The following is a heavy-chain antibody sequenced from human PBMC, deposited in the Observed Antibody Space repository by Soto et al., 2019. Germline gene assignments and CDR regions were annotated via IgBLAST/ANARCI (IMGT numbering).Heavy chain of an antibody. CDR1: GFIFSNYW. CDR3: AKRDVGAGYHH. D-gene: IGHD2-2*01. CDR2: INNDGSST. J-gene: IGHJ1*01. Sequence: GGSLRLSCTASGFIFSNYWIHWVRQAPGKGLVWVSRINNDGSSTDYVDSVKGRFTISRDNAKNTLYLQMNSLRAADTAVYYCAKRDVGAGYHHWGQGTRVTVSS. V-gene: IGHV3-74*01.